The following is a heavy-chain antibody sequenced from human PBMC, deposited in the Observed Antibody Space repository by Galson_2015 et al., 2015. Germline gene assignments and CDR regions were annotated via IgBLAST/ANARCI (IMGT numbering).Heavy chain of an antibody. V-gene: IGHV4-59*01. CDR1: GVSITNYY. Sequence: LSLTCSVSGVSITNYYWSWIRQRPGKGLEWIGYIYSSGTTNYNPSLKSRVTISVDTSKSQLSLNLRSVTAAVTAMYYCARDAGFVPESYDCWGQGTLVTVSS. CDR3: ARDAGFVPESYDC. J-gene: IGHJ4*02. D-gene: IGHD1-26*01. CDR2: IYSSGTT.